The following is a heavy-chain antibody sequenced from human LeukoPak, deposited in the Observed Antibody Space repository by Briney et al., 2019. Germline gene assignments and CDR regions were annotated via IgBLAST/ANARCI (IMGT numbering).Heavy chain of an antibody. J-gene: IGHJ4*02. CDR3: AKDHSPYSSGVADY. CDR1: GFAFSSYA. Sequence: PGGSLRLSCAASGFAFSSYAMSWVRQAPGKGLEWVSAISGSGGSTYYADSVKGRFTISRDNSKNTLYLQMNSLRAEDTAVYYCAKDHSPYSSGVADYWGQGTLVTVSS. V-gene: IGHV3-23*01. D-gene: IGHD6-19*01. CDR2: ISGSGGST.